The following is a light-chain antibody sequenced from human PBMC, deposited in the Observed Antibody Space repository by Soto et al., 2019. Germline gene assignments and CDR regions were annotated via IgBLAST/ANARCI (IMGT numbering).Light chain of an antibody. CDR1: ENINTF. Sequence: DVPMTQSPSLSASVGDRVTITCRASENINTFLNWYQQKPGKGPKLLIYAASSLQSGVPSRFSGSGSGTDFTLTINRLQPEDRATYYCQPVYSKPTFGQGTKVEI. J-gene: IGKJ1*01. CDR3: QPVYSKPT. CDR2: AAS. V-gene: IGKV1-39*01.